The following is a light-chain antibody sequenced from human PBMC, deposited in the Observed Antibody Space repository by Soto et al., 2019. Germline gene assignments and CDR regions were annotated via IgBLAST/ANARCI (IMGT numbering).Light chain of an antibody. J-gene: IGLJ2*01. CDR1: SSDVGGYNY. V-gene: IGLV2-11*01. CDR2: DVT. Sequence: QSVLTQPRSVSGSPGQSVTISCIGTSSDVGGYNYVSWYLQHPGKAPKLMIYDVTERPSGVPDRFSGSKSGNTASLTISGLQAEDEANYYGCSYAGSYTLIFGGGTKLTVL. CDR3: CSYAGSYTLI.